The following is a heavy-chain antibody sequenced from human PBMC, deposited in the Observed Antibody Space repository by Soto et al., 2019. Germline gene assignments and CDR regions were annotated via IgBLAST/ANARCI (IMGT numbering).Heavy chain of an antibody. CDR1: GFTFSSYE. Sequence: PGGSLRLSCASSGFTFSSYEMNCFRQAPGKGLEWVSFISTSGSTIYYAGSVKGRFTISRDNAKNSLYLQMNSLSAEDTAVYYCARGASGVFNYWGQGTLVTVSS. V-gene: IGHV3-48*03. J-gene: IGHJ4*02. CDR2: ISTSGSTI. D-gene: IGHD2-8*01. CDR3: ARGASGVFNY.